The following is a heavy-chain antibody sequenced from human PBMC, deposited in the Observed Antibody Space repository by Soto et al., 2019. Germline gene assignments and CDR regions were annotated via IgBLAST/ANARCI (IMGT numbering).Heavy chain of an antibody. CDR3: ARDTYYYDSSGYYFNAVERPEGYFDY. V-gene: IGHV3-30-3*01. CDR2: ISYDGSNK. Sequence: QVQLVESGGGVVQPGRSLRLSCAASGFTFSSYAMHWVRQAPGKGLEWVAVISYDGSNKYYADSVKGRFTISRDNSKNTLYLQMKSLRAEDTAVYYCARDTYYYDSSGYYFNAVERPEGYFDYWGQGTLVTVSS. D-gene: IGHD3-22*01. CDR1: GFTFSSYA. J-gene: IGHJ4*02.